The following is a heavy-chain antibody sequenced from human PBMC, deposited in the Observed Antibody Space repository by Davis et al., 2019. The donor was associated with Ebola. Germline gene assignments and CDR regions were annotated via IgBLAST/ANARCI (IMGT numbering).Heavy chain of an antibody. CDR3: ARHRSSTSRRSLGY. D-gene: IGHD2-2*01. CDR1: RYSFTSYW. V-gene: IGHV5-51*01. J-gene: IGHJ4*02. Sequence: KVSCKGSRYSFTSYWIGWVRQMPGKGLEWMGIIYPGDSDTRYSPSFQGQVTISADKSISTAYLQWSSLKASDTAMYYCARHRSSTSRRSLGYWGQGTLVTVSS. CDR2: IYPGDSDT.